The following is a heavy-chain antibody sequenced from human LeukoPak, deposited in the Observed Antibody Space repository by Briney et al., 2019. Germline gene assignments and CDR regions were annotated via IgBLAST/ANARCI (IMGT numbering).Heavy chain of an antibody. D-gene: IGHD4-17*01. V-gene: IGHV3-21*04. J-gene: IGHJ4*02. CDR3: ARRTLYGDYVGY. CDR2: ISSSSDYI. CDR1: EFTFSSYN. Sequence: GGSLRLSCAASEFTFSSYNMNWVRQAPGEGLEWVSSISSSSDYIYYADSVKGRFTISRDNAKNSLYLQMNSLRAEDTAVYYCARRTLYGDYVGYWGQGTLVTVSS.